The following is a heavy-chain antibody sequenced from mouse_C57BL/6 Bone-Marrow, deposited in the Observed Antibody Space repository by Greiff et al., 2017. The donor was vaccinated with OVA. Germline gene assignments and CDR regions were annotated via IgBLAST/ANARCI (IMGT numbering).Heavy chain of an antibody. J-gene: IGHJ2*01. CDR2: INYDGSST. Sequence: DVKLVESEGGLVQPGSSMKLSCTASGFTFSDYYMAWVRQVPEKGLEWVANINYDGSSTYYLDSLKSRFIISRDNAKNILYLQMSSLKSEDTATYYCARAYYNYFDYWGQGTTLTVSS. CDR3: ARAYYNYFDY. V-gene: IGHV5-16*01. CDR1: GFTFSDYY. D-gene: IGHD2-12*01.